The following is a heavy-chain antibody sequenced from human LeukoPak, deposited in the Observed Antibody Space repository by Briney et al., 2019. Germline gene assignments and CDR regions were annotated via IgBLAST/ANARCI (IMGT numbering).Heavy chain of an antibody. CDR3: ARQLPTAVADTRGYFEY. CDR1: GGSISNADYY. CDR2: IFYGERN. D-gene: IGHD2-2*01. V-gene: IGHV4-39*01. Sequence: SETLSLTCSVSGGSISNADYYWGWSRQAPGKGLEWIGSIFYGERNHYNPSLKSRATMSVDTSKNQFSLKLTSVTAADAAMYYCARQLPTAVADTRGYFEYWGQGAVVTVSS. J-gene: IGHJ4*01.